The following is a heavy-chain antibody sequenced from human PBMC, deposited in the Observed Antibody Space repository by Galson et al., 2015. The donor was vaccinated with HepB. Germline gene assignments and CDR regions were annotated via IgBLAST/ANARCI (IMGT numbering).Heavy chain of an antibody. Sequence: SLRLSCAASGFTFSSYGMHWVRQAPGKGLEWVAVIWYDGSNKYYADSVKGRFTISRDNSKNTLYLQMNSLRAEDTAVYYCARDRARWAMSTSLDYWAQGTKVTVSS. D-gene: IGHD5-12*01. V-gene: IGHV3-33*01. CDR1: GFTFSSYG. CDR3: ARDRARWAMSTSLDY. CDR2: IWYDGSNK. J-gene: IGHJ4*02.